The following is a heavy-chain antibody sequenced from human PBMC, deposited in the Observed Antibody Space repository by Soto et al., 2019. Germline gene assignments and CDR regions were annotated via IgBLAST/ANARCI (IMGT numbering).Heavy chain of an antibody. D-gene: IGHD3-10*01. CDR1: GYTFTSYA. CDR3: ARGGVGVYRDAFDI. V-gene: IGHV1-3*01. Sequence: ASVKVSCKASGYTFTSYAMHWVRQAPGQRLEWMGWINAGNGNTKYSQKFQGRVTITRDTSASTAYMELSSLRSEDTAVYYCARGGVGVYRDAFDIWGQGTMVTVSS. J-gene: IGHJ3*02. CDR2: INAGNGNT.